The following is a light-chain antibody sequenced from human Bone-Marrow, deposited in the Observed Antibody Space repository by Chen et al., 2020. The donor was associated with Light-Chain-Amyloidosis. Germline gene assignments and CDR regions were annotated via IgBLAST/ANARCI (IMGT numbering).Light chain of an antibody. CDR1: NSGTTS. V-gene: IGLV3-21*02. J-gene: IGLJ3*02. Sequence: SYVLTQPSSVSVAPGQTATLACGGNNSGTTSVHWYQQTPGQAPLLVVYDDSDRPSGIPGRLSGSNSGNTATLTISRVEAGDEADYYCQVWDRGSDRPVFGGGTKLTVL. CDR2: DDS. CDR3: QVWDRGSDRPV.